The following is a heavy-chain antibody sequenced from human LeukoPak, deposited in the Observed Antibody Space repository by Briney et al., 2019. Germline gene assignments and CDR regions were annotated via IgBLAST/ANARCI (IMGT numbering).Heavy chain of an antibody. V-gene: IGHV4-59*08. Sequence: SETLSLTCTVSGGSIGGYFWSWIRQPPGKGLEWIGHIYSSGSTTYTPSLQGRVTISLDTSKNQFSLKLSSVTAVDTAVYYCARHYDSGSYPLDFWGQVTLVTVSS. CDR2: IYSSGST. J-gene: IGHJ4*02. CDR3: ARHYDSGSYPLDF. CDR1: GGSIGGYF. D-gene: IGHD3-10*01.